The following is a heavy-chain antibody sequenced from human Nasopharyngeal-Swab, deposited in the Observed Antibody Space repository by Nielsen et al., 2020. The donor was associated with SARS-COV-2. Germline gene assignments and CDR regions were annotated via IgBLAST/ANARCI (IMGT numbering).Heavy chain of an antibody. Sequence: GESLKISCAASGFTFSSYDMHWVRQATGKGLEWVSAIGTAGDTYYPGSVKGRFTISRENAKNSLYLQMNSLRAEDTAVYYCARGSSSYYFDYWGQGTLVTVSS. D-gene: IGHD6-6*01. J-gene: IGHJ4*02. V-gene: IGHV3-13*01. CDR1: GFTFSSYD. CDR3: ARGSSSYYFDY. CDR2: IGTAGDT.